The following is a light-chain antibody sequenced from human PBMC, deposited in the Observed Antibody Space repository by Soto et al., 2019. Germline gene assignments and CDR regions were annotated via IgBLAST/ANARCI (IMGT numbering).Light chain of an antibody. Sequence: EIVLTQSPGSLSLSPGERATLSFKTSQTSGSNFLAWYQHKPGQAPRLLIYGASSRATGIPDRFSGSGSATDFTLTISGLEPEDFAVYYCQQYGSSPPTFGQGTKVDIK. CDR2: GAS. CDR3: QQYGSSPPT. CDR1: QTSGSNF. V-gene: IGKV3-20*01. J-gene: IGKJ1*01.